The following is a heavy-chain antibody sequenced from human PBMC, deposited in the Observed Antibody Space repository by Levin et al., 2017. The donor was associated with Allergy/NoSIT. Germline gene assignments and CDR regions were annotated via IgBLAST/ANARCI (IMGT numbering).Heavy chain of an antibody. CDR2: IDSAGFIT. CDR1: GFTFNSYW. V-gene: IGHV3-74*01. Sequence: GGSLRLSCAASGFTFNSYWMHWVRQAPGTGLMWVSRIDSAGFITNYVDSVKGRFTVSRDRANSMLYLQMNSLRVEDTAVYYCVRDVAYCHGVSCHADAFDLWGQGTMVTVSS. J-gene: IGHJ3*01. CDR3: VRDVAYCHGVSCHADAFDL. D-gene: IGHD2-15*01.